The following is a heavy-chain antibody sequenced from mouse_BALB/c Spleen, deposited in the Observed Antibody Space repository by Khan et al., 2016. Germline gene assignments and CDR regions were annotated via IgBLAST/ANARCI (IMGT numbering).Heavy chain of an antibody. CDR2: INSNGGST. CDR1: GFTFSSYG. J-gene: IGHJ3*01. Sequence: EVELVESGGGLVQPGGSLKLSCAASGFTFSSYGMSWVRQTPDKRLELVATINSNGGSTYYPDSVKGRFTISRDNAKNTLYLQMSSLKSEDTAMYYCARDLNYYGSSYEGCAYWGQGTLVTVSA. D-gene: IGHD1-1*01. CDR3: ARDLNYYGSSYEGCAY. V-gene: IGHV5-6-3*01.